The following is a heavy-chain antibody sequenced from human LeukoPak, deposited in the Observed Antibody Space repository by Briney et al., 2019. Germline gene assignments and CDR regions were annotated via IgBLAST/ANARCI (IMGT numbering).Heavy chain of an antibody. CDR2: IWYDGSNK. CDR1: GFTFSSYG. V-gene: IGHV3-33*01. J-gene: IGHJ5*02. Sequence: GRSLRLSCAASGFTFSSYGMHWVRQAPGKGLEWVAVIWYDGSNKYYADSVKGRFTISRDNSKNTLYLQMNSLRAEDTAVYYCARDASPYNRNDEGWFDPWGQGTLVTVSS. CDR3: ARDASPYNRNDEGWFDP. D-gene: IGHD1-1*01.